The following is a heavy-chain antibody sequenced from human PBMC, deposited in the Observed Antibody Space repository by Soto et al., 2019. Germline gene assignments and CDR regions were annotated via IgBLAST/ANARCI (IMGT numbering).Heavy chain of an antibody. J-gene: IGHJ6*02. V-gene: IGHV4-31*03. CDR3: ARAAVGFAYGDSPVVGSTSHYYFGMDV. CDR2: IYDSGST. D-gene: IGHD4-17*01. Sequence: QVHLQESGPGLMKPSQTLSLTCSVSGASIRSGGFSWDWIRQHPGEGLEWIGSIYDSGSTYYSPSLKSRLTMPVDTSKNQFSLRLTSVTAAVAAVFCWARAAVGFAYGDSPVVGSTSHYYFGMDVWGPGTTVTVSS. CDR1: GASIRSGGFS.